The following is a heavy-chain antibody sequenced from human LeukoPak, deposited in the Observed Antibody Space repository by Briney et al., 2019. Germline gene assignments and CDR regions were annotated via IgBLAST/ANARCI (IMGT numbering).Heavy chain of an antibody. CDR3: ARDSGLYYYDS. CDR1: GGSFSGYY. J-gene: IGHJ4*02. CDR2: INHSGST. D-gene: IGHD3-22*01. V-gene: IGHV4-34*01. Sequence: SETLSLTCAVYGGSFSGYYWSWIRQPPGKGLEWIGEINHSGSTNYNPSLKSRVTISVDTSKNQFSLKLSSVTAADTAVYYCARDSGLYYYDSWGQGTLVTVSS.